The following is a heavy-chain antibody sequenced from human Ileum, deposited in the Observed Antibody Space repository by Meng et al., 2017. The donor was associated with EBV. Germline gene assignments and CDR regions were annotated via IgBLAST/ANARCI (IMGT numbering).Heavy chain of an antibody. CDR2: TYRRSRWYY. CDR3: ATSRIAKFDR. Sequence: QLHASGPGLVQPPQRFSLSSVTSGSSGSSDKSSWNWIRQSPSRGLEWLGRTYRRSRWYYDYALSVKSRINISPDTSKNQVSLQLNSVTDEDTGIYYCATSRIAKFDRWGQGTLVTVSS. V-gene: IGHV6-1*01. CDR1: GSSGSSDKSS. J-gene: IGHJ5*02.